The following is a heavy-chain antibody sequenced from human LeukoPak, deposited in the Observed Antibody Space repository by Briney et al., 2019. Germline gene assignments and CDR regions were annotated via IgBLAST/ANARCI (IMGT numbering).Heavy chain of an antibody. J-gene: IGHJ4*02. Sequence: PSETLSLTCAVYGGSFSGYYWSWIRQPPGKGLEYIGYIYYSGTTYYNPSLKSRITMSVDMSANQFSLRLTSVSAADTAVYYCTRAYWIGFHFDSWGQVILVSVSS. D-gene: IGHD3-3*01. CDR1: GGSFSGYY. V-gene: IGHV4-34*10. CDR2: IYYSGTT. CDR3: TRAYWIGFHFDS.